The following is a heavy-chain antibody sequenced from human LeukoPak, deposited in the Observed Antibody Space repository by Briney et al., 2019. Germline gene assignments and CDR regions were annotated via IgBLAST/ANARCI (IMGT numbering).Heavy chain of an antibody. CDR3: ARMTFNYDILTGSFKLAWFGP. Sequence: SGPALVKPTQTLTLTCTFSGFSLSTSGMCVSWIRQPPGKALEWLARIDWDDDKYYSTSLKTRLTISKDTSKNQVVLTMTNMDPVDTATYYCARMTFNYDILTGSFKLAWFGPWGQGTLVTVSS. CDR1: GFSLSTSGMC. D-gene: IGHD3-9*01. V-gene: IGHV2-70*11. CDR2: IDWDDDK. J-gene: IGHJ5*02.